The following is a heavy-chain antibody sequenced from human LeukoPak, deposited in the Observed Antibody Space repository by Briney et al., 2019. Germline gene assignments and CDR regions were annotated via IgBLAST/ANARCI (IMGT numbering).Heavy chain of an antibody. CDR2: IYYSGST. Sequence: SETLSLTCTVSGGSISSYYWSWLRRPPGKGLEWIGYIYYSGSTNYNPSLKSRVTISVDTSKNQFSLKLSSVTAADTAVYYCARADTPWDAFDIWGQGTMVTVSS. CDR1: GGSISSYY. V-gene: IGHV4-59*01. CDR3: ARADTPWDAFDI. D-gene: IGHD2-2*02. J-gene: IGHJ3*02.